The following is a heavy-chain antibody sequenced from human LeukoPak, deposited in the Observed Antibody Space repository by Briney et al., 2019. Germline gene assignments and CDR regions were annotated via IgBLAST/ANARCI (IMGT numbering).Heavy chain of an antibody. Sequence: ASVKVSCKTSGYTFTGYYMHWVRQAPGQGLEWMGWINPNSGGTNYAQKFQGRVTMTRDTSTSTVYMELSSLRSEDTAVYYCARASPDVLRFLEWTPRMPQNWFDPWGQGTLVTVSS. D-gene: IGHD3-3*01. CDR1: GYTFTGYY. CDR3: ARASPDVLRFLEWTPRMPQNWFDP. J-gene: IGHJ5*02. CDR2: INPNSGGT. V-gene: IGHV1-2*02.